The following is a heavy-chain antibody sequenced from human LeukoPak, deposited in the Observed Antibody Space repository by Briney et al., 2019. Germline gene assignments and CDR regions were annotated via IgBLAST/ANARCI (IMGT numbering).Heavy chain of an antibody. CDR1: GGPISSYY. D-gene: IGHD3-10*01. CDR3: GRSVRRLYGPGRSIWFDP. CDR2: LYTSGST. Sequence: KPSETLSLTFSVSGGPISSYYWSGIRQPAGKGLDWIERLYTSGSTNYNPSLKSRVTMSVDTSKNQLSLKLSSVTDAGTRAYYCGRSVRRLYGPGRSIWFDPWGQGTLVTVSS. V-gene: IGHV4-4*07. J-gene: IGHJ5*02.